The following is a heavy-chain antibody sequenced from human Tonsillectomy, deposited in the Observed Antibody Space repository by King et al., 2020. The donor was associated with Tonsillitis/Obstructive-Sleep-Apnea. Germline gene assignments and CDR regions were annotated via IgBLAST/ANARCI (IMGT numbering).Heavy chain of an antibody. D-gene: IGHD3-16*02. V-gene: IGHV5-51*01. J-gene: IGHJ4*02. CDR2: IYPGDSDT. CDR3: ARPITFGGVIGYFDY. CDR1: GYSFTSYW. Sequence: VQLVESGAEVKKPGESLKISCKGSGYSFTSYWIAWVRQMPGKGLEWMGIIYPGDSDTRYSPSFQGQVTISADKSISTAYLQWSSLKASDTAMYYCARPITFGGVIGYFDYWGQGTLVTVSS.